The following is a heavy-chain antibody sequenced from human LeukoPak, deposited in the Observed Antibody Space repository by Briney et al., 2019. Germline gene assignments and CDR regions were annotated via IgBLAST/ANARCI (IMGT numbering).Heavy chain of an antibody. V-gene: IGHV4-4*07. J-gene: IGHJ5*02. CDR3: ARDGADYYGSGSYSPS. CDR1: GVSISSYY. D-gene: IGHD3-10*01. Sequence: PSETLSLTRTVSGVSISSYYWSWLRQPAGKGLEWIGRIYTSGSTNYNPSLKSRVTMSVDTSKNQFSLKLSSVTAADTAVYYCARDGADYYGSGSYSPSWGQGTLVTVSS. CDR2: IYTSGST.